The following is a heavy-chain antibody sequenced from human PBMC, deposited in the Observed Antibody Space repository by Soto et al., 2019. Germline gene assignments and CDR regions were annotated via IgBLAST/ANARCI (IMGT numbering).Heavy chain of an antibody. Sequence: QLQLQESGPGLVKPSETLSLTCTVSGGSISSSSYYWGWIRQPPGKGLEWMGSIYYSGSTYYNPSLKSRVTISVDTSKNQFSLKLSSVTAADTAVYYCARLIGTDISGYYFDYWGQGTLVTVSS. CDR3: ARLIGTDISGYYFDY. CDR1: GGSISSSSYY. CDR2: IYYSGST. V-gene: IGHV4-39*01. D-gene: IGHD3-9*01. J-gene: IGHJ4*02.